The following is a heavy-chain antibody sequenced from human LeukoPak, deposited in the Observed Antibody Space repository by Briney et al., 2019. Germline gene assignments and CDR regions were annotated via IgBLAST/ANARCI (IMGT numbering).Heavy chain of an antibody. CDR2: INSDGSST. D-gene: IGHD6-19*01. V-gene: IGHV3-74*01. J-gene: IGHJ6*02. Sequence: GGSLRLSCAASRFTFSSYWMHWVRQAQGKGLVWVSRINSDGSSTSYTDSVKGRFTISRDNAKNTLYLQMNSLRAEDTAVYYCARDRPVAGTWSLKIYYYYGMDVWGQGTTVTVSS. CDR1: RFTFSSYW. CDR3: ARDRPVAGTWSLKIYYYYGMDV.